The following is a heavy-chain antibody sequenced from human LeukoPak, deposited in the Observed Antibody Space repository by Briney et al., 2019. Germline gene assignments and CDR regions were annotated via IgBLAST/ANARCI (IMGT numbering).Heavy chain of an antibody. D-gene: IGHD6-19*01. Sequence: PGGSLRLSCAASGFTFSSYAMSWVRQAPGKGLEWVSAISGSGGSTYYAGSVNGRFTISRDNSKNTLYLQMNGLRAEDTAVYYCAKESSSGWYWDVWGKGTTVTVSS. CDR1: GFTFSSYA. CDR2: ISGSGGST. CDR3: AKESSSGWYWDV. J-gene: IGHJ6*04. V-gene: IGHV3-23*01.